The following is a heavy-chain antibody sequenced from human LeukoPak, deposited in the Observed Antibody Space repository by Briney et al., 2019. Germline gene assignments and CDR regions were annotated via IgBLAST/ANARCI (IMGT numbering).Heavy chain of an antibody. V-gene: IGHV1-18*01. CDR2: ISAYNGNT. CDR3: ARGSLVGLFNP. Sequence: ASVKVSCKASGYTFTSYGISWVRQAPGQGREWMGWISAYNGNTNYAQTLQGRVTMPTDTSTSTAYMELRSLRSDDTAVYYCARGSLVGLFNPWGQGTLVTVSS. D-gene: IGHD2-2*01. J-gene: IGHJ5*02. CDR1: GYTFTSYG.